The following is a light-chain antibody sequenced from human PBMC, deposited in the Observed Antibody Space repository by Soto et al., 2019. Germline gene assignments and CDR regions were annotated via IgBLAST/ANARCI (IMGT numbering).Light chain of an antibody. J-gene: IGKJ2*01. CDR3: QQYGNSPT. Sequence: EIVLRQSPGTLSLSPGERATVSCRASQSVPSSSLAWYQQKPGQGPRLLIYGTSRRATGIPDRFSGSGSGTDFTLTISRLEPEDYAVYFCQQYGNSPTFGQGTKLQIK. CDR1: QSVPSSS. V-gene: IGKV3-20*01. CDR2: GTS.